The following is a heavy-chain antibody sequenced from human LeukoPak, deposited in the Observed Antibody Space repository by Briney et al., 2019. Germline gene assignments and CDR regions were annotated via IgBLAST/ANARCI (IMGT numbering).Heavy chain of an antibody. Sequence: ASVKVSCKASGYTFIGYYMYWVPQAPGQELKWMGWINPNSGGTNYAQRFQGRVTMTRDTSISTAYLELSSLRSDDTAVYYCARALGVDCSTINCFLSPFDPWGQGTLATVSS. D-gene: IGHD2-2*01. V-gene: IGHV1-2*02. CDR1: GYTFIGYY. J-gene: IGHJ5*02. CDR2: INPNSGGT. CDR3: ARALGVDCSTINCFLSPFDP.